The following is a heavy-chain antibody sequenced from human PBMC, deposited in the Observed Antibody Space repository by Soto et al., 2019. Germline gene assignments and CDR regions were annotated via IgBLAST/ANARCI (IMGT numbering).Heavy chain of an antibody. J-gene: IGHJ6*02. V-gene: IGHV1-69*01. D-gene: IGHD3-22*01. CDR3: AGGRIVVVGSRAYYGMDV. CDR2: IIPVFGLV. Sequence: LLQSGAEVKQPGSSVKVSFKDSGGTPSNSAISWVRQAPGQGLEWMGGIIPVFGLVKYAQNFQGRVTITADESTTTAYMELSSLRPEDTAVYYCAGGRIVVVGSRAYYGMDVWGQGTTVPVSS. CDR1: GGTPSNSA.